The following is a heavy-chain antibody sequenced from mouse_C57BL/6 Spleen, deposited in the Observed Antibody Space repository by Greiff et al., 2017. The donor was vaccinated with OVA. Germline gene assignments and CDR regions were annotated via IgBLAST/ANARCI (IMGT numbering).Heavy chain of an antibody. V-gene: IGHV1-69*01. CDR3: ARDGREGYFDV. CDR2: IDPSDSYT. Sequence: VQLQQPGAELVMPGASVKLSCKASGYTFTSYWMHWVKQRPGQGLEWIGEIDPSDSYTNYNQKFKGKSTLTVDKSSSTAYMQLSSLTSEDSAVYYCARDGREGYFDVWGTGTTVTVSS. J-gene: IGHJ1*03. CDR1: GYTFTSYW.